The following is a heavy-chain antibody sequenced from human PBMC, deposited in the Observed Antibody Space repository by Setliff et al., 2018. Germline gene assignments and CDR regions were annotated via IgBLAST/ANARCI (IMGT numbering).Heavy chain of an antibody. CDR3: VRGLQAGSWEPYYFDS. V-gene: IGHV4-34*01. CDR1: GGSFSGYV. J-gene: IGHJ4*02. D-gene: IGHD3-10*01. Sequence: SEILSLTCAVYGGSFSGYVWTFIRQSPGKGLEWIGEINHAGRTNYNPSLGSRVSILVDTSKNQFSLKLTSATVADTAVYYCVRGLQAGSWEPYYFDSWGRGTLVTVSS. CDR2: INHAGRT.